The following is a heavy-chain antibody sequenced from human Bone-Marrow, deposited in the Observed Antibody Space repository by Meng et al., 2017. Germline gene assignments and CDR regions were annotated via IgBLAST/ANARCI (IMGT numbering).Heavy chain of an antibody. V-gene: IGHV1-69*13. CDR1: GGTFSSYA. D-gene: IGHD4-23*01. CDR2: IIPIFGTA. CDR3: GRDRAVPYGGNPGGFDY. J-gene: IGHJ4*02. Sequence: SVKVSCKASGGTFSSYAISWVRQAPGQGLEWMGGIIPIFGTASYAQKFQGRVTITADESTSTAYMELSSLRSEDTAVYYCGRDRAVPYGGNPGGFDYWGQGTLVTVSS.